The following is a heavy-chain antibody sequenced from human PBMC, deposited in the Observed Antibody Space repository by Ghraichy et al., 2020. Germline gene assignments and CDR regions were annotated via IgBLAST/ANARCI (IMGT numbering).Heavy chain of an antibody. V-gene: IGHV3-23*01. D-gene: IGHD2-8*01. J-gene: IGHJ3*01. CDR1: GFIFSSYA. Sequence: GGSLRLSCEASGFIFSSYALNWVRQAPGKGLEWVSSISGSGGGTSYTDSVKGRFTISRDNSRNTLYLQMNSLRDEDTAVFYCGRGPNGDYVGAFDFWGQGTLVTVSS. CDR2: ISGSGGGT. CDR3: GRGPNGDYVGAFDF.